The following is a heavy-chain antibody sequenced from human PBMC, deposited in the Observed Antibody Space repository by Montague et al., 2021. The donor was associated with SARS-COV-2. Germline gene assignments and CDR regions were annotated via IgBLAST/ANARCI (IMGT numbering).Heavy chain of an antibody. Sequence: CAISGDSVSSNPATWNWIRQSPSRGLEWLGRTYYRSKWYHDYAISLKSRITINPDTSKNQFSLQLSSVAPEDTAVFYCARTTTRMLYPENAFGIWGQGTMVTGSS. CDR1: GDSVSSNPAT. D-gene: IGHD2-15*01. V-gene: IGHV6-1*01. CDR2: TYYRSKWYH. CDR3: ARTTTRMLYPENAFGI. J-gene: IGHJ3*02.